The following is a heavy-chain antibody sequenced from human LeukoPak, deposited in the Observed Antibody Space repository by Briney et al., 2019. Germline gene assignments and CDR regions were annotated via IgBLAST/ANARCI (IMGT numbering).Heavy chain of an antibody. CDR1: GFTFSSYG. D-gene: IGHD6-6*01. V-gene: IGHV3-30*02. CDR2: IRYDGSNK. CDR3: ASRDTRVAARSGDGG. J-gene: IGHJ4*02. Sequence: GGSLRLSCAASGFTFSSYGMHWVRQAPGKGLEWVAFIRYDGSNKYYADSVKGRFTISRDNSKNTLYLQMNSLRAEDTAVYYCASRDTRVAARSGDGGWGQGTLVTVSS.